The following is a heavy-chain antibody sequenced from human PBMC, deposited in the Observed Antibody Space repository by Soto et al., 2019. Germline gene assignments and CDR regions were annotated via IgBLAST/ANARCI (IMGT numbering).Heavy chain of an antibody. Sequence: TGGSLRLSCAASGFTFSSYAMHWVRQAPGKGLEWVAVISYDGSNKYYADSVKGRFTISRDNSKNTLYLQMNSLRAEDTAVYYCARDMYCSGGSCYLNSAFDIWGQGTMVTVSS. CDR2: ISYDGSNK. J-gene: IGHJ3*02. CDR3: ARDMYCSGGSCYLNSAFDI. CDR1: GFTFSSYA. D-gene: IGHD2-15*01. V-gene: IGHV3-30-3*01.